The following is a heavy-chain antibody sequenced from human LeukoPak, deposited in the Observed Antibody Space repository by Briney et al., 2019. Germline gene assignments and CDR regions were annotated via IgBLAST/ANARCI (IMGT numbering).Heavy chain of an antibody. D-gene: IGHD2-2*01. J-gene: IGHJ4*02. CDR2: ISGSGDTT. V-gene: IGHV3-23*01. CDR3: TKPDCPSTSCLTLDY. CDR1: GFTFNNFT. Sequence: GGSLRLSCVASGFTFNNFTMRWVRQAPGKGLEWVSAISGSGDTTYYADSVEGRFTISRDNSKNTLYLQMNSLRVEDTAIYYCTKPDCPSTSCLTLDYWGQGILVTVSS.